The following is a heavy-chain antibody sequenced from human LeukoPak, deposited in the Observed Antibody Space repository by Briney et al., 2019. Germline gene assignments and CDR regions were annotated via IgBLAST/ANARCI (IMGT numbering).Heavy chain of an antibody. V-gene: IGHV3-30*02. CDR3: AKDRVDTLAYSYYYYYMDV. Sequence: GGSLRLSCAASGFTFSSYGMHWVRQAPGKGLEWVAFIRYDGSNKYYADSVKGRFTISRDNSKNTLYLQMNSLRAEDTAVYYCAKDRVDTLAYSYYYYYMDVWGKGTTVTISS. J-gene: IGHJ6*03. CDR2: IRYDGSNK. D-gene: IGHD3-9*01. CDR1: GFTFSSYG.